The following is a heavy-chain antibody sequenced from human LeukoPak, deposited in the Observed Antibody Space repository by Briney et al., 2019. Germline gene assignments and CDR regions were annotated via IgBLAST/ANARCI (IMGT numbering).Heavy chain of an antibody. D-gene: IGHD2-15*01. CDR1: GGSVSSGGYC. V-gene: IGHV4-31*03. Sequence: SETLSLTCTVSGGSVSSGGYCWSWIRQYPGKGLEWIGYIYYSGSTYYNPSLESRVTISLDTSKNQFSLKLSSVTAADTAVYYCARGYCSGGSCVGYWGQGTLVTVSS. CDR2: IYYSGST. CDR3: ARGYCSGGSCVGY. J-gene: IGHJ4*02.